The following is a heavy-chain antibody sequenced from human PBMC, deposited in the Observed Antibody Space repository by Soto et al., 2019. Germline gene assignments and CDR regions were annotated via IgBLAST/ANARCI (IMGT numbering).Heavy chain of an antibody. CDR1: GASISSGAYF. V-gene: IGHV4-31*03. D-gene: IGHD5-18*01. J-gene: IGHJ6*02. CDR2: IYYSVST. Sequence: QVQLQGSGPRLVKPSQTLSLTCSVSGASISSGAYFWTWIRHHPGKGLEWVGYIYYSVSTPYTYQHPSLQSRVTISVDTSKNLFSLRLTSVTAADTATYYCARDKGPDTYGQTRIRDYSYAMDVWGQGTTVIVSS. CDR3: ARDKGPDTYGQTRIRDYSYAMDV.